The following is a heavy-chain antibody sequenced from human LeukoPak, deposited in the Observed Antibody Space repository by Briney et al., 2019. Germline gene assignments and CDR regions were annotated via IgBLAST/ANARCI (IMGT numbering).Heavy chain of an antibody. Sequence: GGSLRLSCAASGFTFSTFAMIWVRQPPGKGLEWVSAISGSSGSTYYADSVKGRFTISRDNSKNTLYLQMNSLRAEDTAVYYCAKVAGYSYVGVYYFDYWGQGTLVTVSS. CDR1: GFTFSTFA. J-gene: IGHJ4*02. D-gene: IGHD5-18*01. CDR3: AKVAGYSYVGVYYFDY. V-gene: IGHV3-23*01. CDR2: ISGSSGST.